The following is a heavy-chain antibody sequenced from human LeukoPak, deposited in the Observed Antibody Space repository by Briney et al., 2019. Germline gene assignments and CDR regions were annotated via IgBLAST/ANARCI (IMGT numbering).Heavy chain of an antibody. CDR1: GGTFSIYA. CDR3: ARSGMVV. V-gene: IGHV1-69*10. Sequence: SAKVSSKASGGTFSIYAISWVRPAPGQGLEWMVQTIPILGTANYAQNFQGRVMITAAKSTSRAYMELSSLRSEATAVYYCARSGMVVWGEGTTVSVSS. D-gene: IGHD3-10*01. J-gene: IGHJ6*02. CDR2: TIPILGTA.